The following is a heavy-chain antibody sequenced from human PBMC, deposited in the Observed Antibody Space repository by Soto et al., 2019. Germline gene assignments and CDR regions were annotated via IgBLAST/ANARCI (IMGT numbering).Heavy chain of an antibody. D-gene: IGHD1-7*01. J-gene: IGHJ4*02. CDR3: AKNQERELPRVIDF. CDR1: GLTFSNYA. V-gene: IGHV3-23*01. CDR2: MRGSSSTT. Sequence: EVRLLESGGGLVKPGGSLRLSCATSGLTFSNYAMSWVRQAPGGGLEWVSSMRGSSSTTYYADSVRGRFIISRDRSKNTLYLQMSSLRAEDTALYYCAKNQERELPRVIDFWGQGTLVTVSS.